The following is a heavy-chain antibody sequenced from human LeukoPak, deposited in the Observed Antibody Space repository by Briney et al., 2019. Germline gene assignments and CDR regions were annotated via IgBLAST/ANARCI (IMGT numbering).Heavy chain of an antibody. D-gene: IGHD2-21*02. CDR1: GFTFSSYW. CDR3: ARDIYCGGDCYFDY. Sequence: PGGSLRLSCAASGFTFSSYWMSWVRQAPGKGLEWVANIKQDGSEKYYVDSVKGRFTISRDNAKNSLYLQMNSLRAEDTAVYYCARDIYCGGDCYFDYWARETLVTVSS. V-gene: IGHV3-7*01. J-gene: IGHJ4*02. CDR2: IKQDGSEK.